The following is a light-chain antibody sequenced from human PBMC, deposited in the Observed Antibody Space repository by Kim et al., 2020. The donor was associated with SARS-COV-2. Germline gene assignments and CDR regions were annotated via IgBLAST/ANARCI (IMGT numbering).Light chain of an antibody. CDR1: QSISSN. J-gene: IGKJ2*01. Sequence: LSVSHGERATLSCRASQSISSNLAWYQQKPGQAPRLLIYGASTRATDIPVRFSGSGSGTEFTLTISSLQSEDFVVYYCQQYHNMQTFGQGTKLEI. CDR3: QQYHNMQT. V-gene: IGKV3-15*01. CDR2: GAS.